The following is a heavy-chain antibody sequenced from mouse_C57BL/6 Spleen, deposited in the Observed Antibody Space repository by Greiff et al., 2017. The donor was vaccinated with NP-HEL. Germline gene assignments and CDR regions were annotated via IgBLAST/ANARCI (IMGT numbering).Heavy chain of an antibody. CDR1: GYTFTSYW. CDR2: IHPSDSDT. V-gene: IGHV1-74*01. J-gene: IGHJ4*01. CDR3: AIGGLNYGYHYYAMDY. Sequence: QVQLQQPGAELVKPGASVKVSCKASGYTFTSYWMHWVKQRPGQGLEWIGRIHPSDSDTNYNQKFKGKATLTVDKSSSTAYMQLSSLTSEDSAVYYCAIGGLNYGYHYYAMDYWGQGTSVTVSS. D-gene: IGHD2-2*01.